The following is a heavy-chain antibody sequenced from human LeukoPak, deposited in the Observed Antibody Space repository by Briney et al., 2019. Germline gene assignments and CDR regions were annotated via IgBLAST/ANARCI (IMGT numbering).Heavy chain of an antibody. CDR3: AKDIEWELPGRYFDL. CDR1: GFTFSSYS. V-gene: IGHV3-21*04. J-gene: IGHJ2*01. CDR2: ISSSSSYI. Sequence: GGSLRLSCAASGFTFSSYSMNWVRQAPGKGLEWVSSISSSSSYIYYADSVKDRFTISRDNAKNSLYLQMNSLRAEDTALYYCAKDIEWELPGRYFDLWGRGTLVTVSS. D-gene: IGHD1-26*01.